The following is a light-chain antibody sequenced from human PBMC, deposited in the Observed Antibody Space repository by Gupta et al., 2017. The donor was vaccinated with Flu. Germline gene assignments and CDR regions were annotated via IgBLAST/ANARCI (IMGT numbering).Light chain of an antibody. Sequence: YVLTQPPSVSVAPGRTARIACEGNYIGGKNVHWYQQMPGPAPVVVVYEDSDRPSGIPERFSGSNSGTTATLHITRVEAGDEADYYWQACDNGRAHVVFGGGTKLTVL. CDR3: QACDNGRAHVV. CDR2: EDS. CDR1: YIGGKN. J-gene: IGLJ2*01. V-gene: IGLV3-21*03.